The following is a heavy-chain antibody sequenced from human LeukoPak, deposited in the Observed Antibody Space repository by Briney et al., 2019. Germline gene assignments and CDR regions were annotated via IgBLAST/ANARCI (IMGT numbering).Heavy chain of an antibody. V-gene: IGHV4-39*07. D-gene: IGHD5-18*01. CDR2: IYHSGST. J-gene: IGHJ4*02. CDR3: ARGEDTAMATGY. CDR1: GGSISSAGYY. Sequence: KASQTLSLTCTVSGGSISSAGYYWGWIRQPPGKGLEWIGSIYHSGSTYYNPSLKSRVTISVDTSKNQFSLKLSSVTAADTPVYYCARGEDTAMATGYWGQGTLVTVSS.